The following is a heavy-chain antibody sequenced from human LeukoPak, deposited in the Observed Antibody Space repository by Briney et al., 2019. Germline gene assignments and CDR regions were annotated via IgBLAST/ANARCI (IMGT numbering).Heavy chain of an antibody. CDR2: MSHEGSDK. Sequence: PGGSLRPSCAASGFNLSNYGMHWVRQAPGKGLEWVAVMSHEGSDKYYADSVKGRFTISRDNSKNILYVQMNSLRVEDTAVYYRAIGPDYGSGDSWGQGTMVTVSS. J-gene: IGHJ4*02. V-gene: IGHV3-30*03. D-gene: IGHD3-10*01. CDR3: AIGPDYGSGDS. CDR1: GFNLSNYG.